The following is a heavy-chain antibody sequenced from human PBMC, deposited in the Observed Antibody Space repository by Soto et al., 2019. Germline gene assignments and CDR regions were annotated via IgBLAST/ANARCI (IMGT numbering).Heavy chain of an antibody. CDR2: IIPIFGTA. CDR3: AREAARPHNWFDP. Sequence: SVKVSCKASGGTFSSYAISWVRQAPGQGLEWMGGIIPIFGTANYAQKFQGRVTITADESTSTAYMELSSLRSEDTAVYYCAREAARPHNWFDPWGQRTLVTVSS. CDR1: GGTFSSYA. D-gene: IGHD6-6*01. V-gene: IGHV1-69*13. J-gene: IGHJ5*02.